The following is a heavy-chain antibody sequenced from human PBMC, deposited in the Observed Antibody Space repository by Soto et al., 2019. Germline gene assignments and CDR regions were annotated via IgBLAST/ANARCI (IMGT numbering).Heavy chain of an antibody. CDR2: IRSKANSYAT. J-gene: IGHJ5*02. CDR1: GFTFSGSA. Sequence: GGSLRLSCAASGFTFSGSAMHWVRQASGKGLEWVGRIRSKANSYATAYAASVKGRFTISRDDSKNTAYLHMNSLKTEDTAVYYCTRLPPEYYGAAYYNWFDPWGQGTLVTVSS. V-gene: IGHV3-73*01. D-gene: IGHD3-10*01. CDR3: TRLPPEYYGAAYYNWFDP.